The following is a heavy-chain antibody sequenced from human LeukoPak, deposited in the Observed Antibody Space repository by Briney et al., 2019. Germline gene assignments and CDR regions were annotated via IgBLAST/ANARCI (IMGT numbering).Heavy chain of an antibody. V-gene: IGHV3-15*01. CDR2: IRDKTHGGTT. CDR1: GFTFSSYA. Sequence: KPGGSLRLSCAASGFTFSSYAMSWVRQAPGKGLEWVGRIRDKTHGGTTDYAAPVKGRFSISRDDSKNMLHMEMSSLKTEDTAVYYCTTEDYGDGGRFDNWGQGTLVTVSS. J-gene: IGHJ4*02. CDR3: TTEDYGDGGRFDN. D-gene: IGHD4-17*01.